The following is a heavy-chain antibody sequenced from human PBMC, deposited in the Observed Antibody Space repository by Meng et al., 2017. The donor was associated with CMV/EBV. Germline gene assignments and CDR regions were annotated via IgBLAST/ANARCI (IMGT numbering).Heavy chain of an antibody. D-gene: IGHD3-3*01. CDR1: GFTFSSYW. CDR3: ARDGLEGPIWSGPYYYYGMDV. V-gene: IGHV3-7*01. CDR2: IKQDGSEK. Sequence: GESLKISCAASGFTFSSYWMSWVRQAPGKGLEWVANIKQDGSEKYYADSVKGRFTISRDNAKNSLYLQMNSLRAEDTAVYYCARDGLEGPIWSGPYYYYGMDVWGQGTTVTVSS. J-gene: IGHJ6*02.